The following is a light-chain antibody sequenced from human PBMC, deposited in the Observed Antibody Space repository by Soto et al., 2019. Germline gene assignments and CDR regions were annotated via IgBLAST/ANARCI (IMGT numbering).Light chain of an antibody. CDR1: TLGDKY. Sequence: SYELTQPPSVSVSPGQTASVTCSGDTLGDKYACWYQRKPGQSPVLVIYQDTKRPSGIPERFSGSNSGNTATLTISGTQAMDEADYYCQAWDSTTPVVFGGGTKVTVL. CDR2: QDT. V-gene: IGLV3-1*01. CDR3: QAWDSTTPVV. J-gene: IGLJ2*01.